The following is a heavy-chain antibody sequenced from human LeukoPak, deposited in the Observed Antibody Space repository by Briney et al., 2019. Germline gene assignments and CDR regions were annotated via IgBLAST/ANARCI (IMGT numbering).Heavy chain of an antibody. Sequence: PGGSLRLSCAASGFTFSSYAMSWVRQAPGTGLEWVSAISGSGGSTYYADSVKGRFTSSRDNSKNTLYLQMNSLRAEDTAVYYCAKDHCEVSGCYPPSTFDYWGQGTLVTVSS. CDR2: ISGSGGST. CDR1: GFTFSSYA. CDR3: AKDHCEVSGCYPPSTFDY. V-gene: IGHV3-23*01. J-gene: IGHJ4*02. D-gene: IGHD2-15*01.